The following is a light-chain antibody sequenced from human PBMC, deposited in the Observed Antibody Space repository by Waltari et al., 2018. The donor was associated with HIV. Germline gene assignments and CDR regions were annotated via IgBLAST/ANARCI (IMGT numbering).Light chain of an antibody. V-gene: IGKV3-20*01. CDR1: QSASSNY. J-gene: IGKJ4*01. CDR2: GAS. Sequence: DIVFTHSPGTLSLSPGERATLTSRASQSASSNYSAWYQQKPGQAPRLLMYGASNRATGISDRFSGSGSGTDFTLTISRLEPEDFAVYYCQQYGSSSDTFGGGTKVEIK. CDR3: QQYGSSSDT.